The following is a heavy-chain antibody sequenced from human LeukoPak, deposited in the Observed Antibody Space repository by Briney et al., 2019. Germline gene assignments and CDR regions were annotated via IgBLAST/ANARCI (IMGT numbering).Heavy chain of an antibody. CDR3: ARAIRYSNTWEYFDY. CDR1: GGTFSRYG. J-gene: IGHJ4*02. D-gene: IGHD6-13*01. CDR2: ITPVLGTA. V-gene: IGHV1-69*11. Sequence: SVKVSCKASGGTFSRYGITWVRQAPGQRLEWVGRITPVLGTANYAQKFQDRVTITADESTSTAYMELSSLRSEDTAIYYCARAIRYSNTWEYFDYWGQGTLVTVSS.